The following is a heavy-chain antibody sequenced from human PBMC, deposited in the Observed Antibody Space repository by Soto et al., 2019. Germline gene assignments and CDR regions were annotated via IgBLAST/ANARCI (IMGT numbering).Heavy chain of an antibody. CDR1: GGTFSSYA. J-gene: IGHJ6*02. Sequence: QVQLVQSGAEVKKPGSSVKVSCKASGGTFSSYAISWVRQAPGQGLEWMGGIIPIFGTANYAQKFQGRVTITADESTSTAYMELSSLRSEDTAVYYCARGAEAVLLWFGELLSKGMDVWGQGTTVTVSS. V-gene: IGHV1-69*01. D-gene: IGHD3-10*01. CDR3: ARGAEAVLLWFGELLSKGMDV. CDR2: IIPIFGTA.